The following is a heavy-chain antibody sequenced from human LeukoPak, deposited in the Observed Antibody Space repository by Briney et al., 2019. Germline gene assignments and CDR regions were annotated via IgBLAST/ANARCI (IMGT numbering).Heavy chain of an antibody. CDR3: ARDPGGYSSSAFDY. J-gene: IGHJ4*02. CDR2: IIPIFGTA. D-gene: IGHD6-6*01. CDR1: GGTFSSYA. V-gene: IGHV1-69*13. Sequence: ASVKVSCKASGGTFSSYAISWVRQAPGQGLEWMGGIIPIFGTANYAQKFQGRVTITADESTSTAYMELSSLRSEDTAVYYCARDPGGYSSSAFDYWGQGTLVTVSS.